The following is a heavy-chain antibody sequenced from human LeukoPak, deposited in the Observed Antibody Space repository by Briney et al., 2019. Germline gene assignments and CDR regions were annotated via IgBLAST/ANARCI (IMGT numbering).Heavy chain of an antibody. J-gene: IGHJ4*02. CDR3: AREGPSYSSGWYYFDY. CDR1: GFTFSRSG. V-gene: IGHV3-7*01. CDR2: IKQDGSEK. Sequence: GGSLRLSYAASGFTFSRSGMHWVRQAPGKGLEWVANIKQDGSEKYYVDSVKGRFTISRDNAKNSLYLQMNSLRAEDTAVYYCAREGPSYSSGWYYFDYWGQGTLVTVSS. D-gene: IGHD6-19*01.